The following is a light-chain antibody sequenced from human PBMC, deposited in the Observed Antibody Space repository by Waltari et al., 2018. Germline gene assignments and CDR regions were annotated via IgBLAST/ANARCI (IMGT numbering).Light chain of an antibody. CDR3: GTWDSSLSGAV. V-gene: IGLV1-51*02. CDR1: GPKSGKIY. CDR2: KDS. J-gene: IGLJ7*01. Sequence: QPVLTHPPSVPAAPGQRATISSPGAGPKSGKIYVTWYRQLPGTAPQLLIFKDSERPSGIPGRFSGSKSCTSATLDITGLQSGDEADYYCGTWDSSLSGAVFGGGTHLTVL.